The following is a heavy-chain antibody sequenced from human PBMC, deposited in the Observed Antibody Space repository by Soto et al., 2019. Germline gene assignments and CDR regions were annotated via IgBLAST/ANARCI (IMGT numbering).Heavy chain of an antibody. J-gene: IGHJ4*02. CDR1: GGSISSGDYY. Sequence: SETLSLTCTVSGGSISSGDYYWSWIRQPPGKGLEWIGYIYYSGSTYYNLSLKSRVTMSVDKSTNEFSLKVTSVTAADTAIYYCARKAWVRFDYWGQGALVTVSS. CDR3: ARKAWVRFDY. V-gene: IGHV4-30-4*01. D-gene: IGHD7-27*01. CDR2: IYYSGST.